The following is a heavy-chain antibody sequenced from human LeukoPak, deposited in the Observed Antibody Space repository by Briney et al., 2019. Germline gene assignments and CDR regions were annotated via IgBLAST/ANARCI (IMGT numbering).Heavy chain of an antibody. V-gene: IGHV3-23*01. CDR2: ISGSGGST. Sequence: GGSLRLSCAASGLTFSSHWMHWVRQAPGKGLEWVSSISGSGGSTHYVDSVKGRFTISRDKTKNTLYLPMNSLRAEDTAVYYCAKSSYYDASGYYREYYFDSWGQGTLVTVSS. J-gene: IGHJ4*02. D-gene: IGHD3-22*01. CDR1: GLTFSSHW. CDR3: AKSSYYDASGYYREYYFDS.